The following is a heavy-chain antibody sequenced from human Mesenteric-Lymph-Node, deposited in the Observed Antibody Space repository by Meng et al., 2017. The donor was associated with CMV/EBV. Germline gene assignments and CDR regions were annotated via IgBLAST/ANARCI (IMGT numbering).Heavy chain of an antibody. V-gene: IGHV3-21*01. D-gene: IGHD2-8*01. CDR1: GFTFSTYW. Sequence: GGSLRLSCAASGFTFSTYWMTWVRQAPGRGLEWVSSISSSSSYIYYADSVKGRFTISRDNAKNSLYLQMNSLRAEDTAVYYCARCGTYGDPNWFDTWGQGALVTVSS. CDR2: ISSSSSYI. CDR3: ARCGTYGDPNWFDT. J-gene: IGHJ5*02.